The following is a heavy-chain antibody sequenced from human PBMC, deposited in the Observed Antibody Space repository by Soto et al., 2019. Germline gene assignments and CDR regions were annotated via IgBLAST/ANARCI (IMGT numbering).Heavy chain of an antibody. D-gene: IGHD1-26*01. V-gene: IGHV1-69*06. CDR2: IIPIFGTA. CDR1: GGTFSSYA. CDR3: ARDREGATAPSFDY. J-gene: IGHJ4*02. Sequence: SVKVSCKASGGTFSSYAISWVRQAPGQGLEWMGGIIPIFGTANYAQRFQGRVTITADKSTSTAYMELSSLRSEDTAVYYCARDREGATAPSFDYWGQGPLVPVSS.